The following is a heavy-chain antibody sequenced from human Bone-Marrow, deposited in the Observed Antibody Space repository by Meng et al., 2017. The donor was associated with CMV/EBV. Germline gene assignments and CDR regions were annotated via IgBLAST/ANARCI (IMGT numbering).Heavy chain of an antibody. D-gene: IGHD2-2*01. V-gene: IGHV3-9*01. Sequence: SLKISCAASGFTFDDYAMHWVRQAPGKGLEWVSGISWNSGSIGYADSVKGRFTISRDNAKNSLYLQMNSLRAEDTALYYCAKTHCSSTSCKGHYFDYWGQGTLVTVYS. J-gene: IGHJ4*02. CDR2: ISWNSGSI. CDR1: GFTFDDYA. CDR3: AKTHCSSTSCKGHYFDY.